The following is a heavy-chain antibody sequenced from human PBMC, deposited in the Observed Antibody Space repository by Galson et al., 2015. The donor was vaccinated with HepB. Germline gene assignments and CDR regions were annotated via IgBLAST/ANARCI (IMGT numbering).Heavy chain of an antibody. CDR3: ARDLNDYSMYYYYYYMDV. CDR1: GFIFSSYW. D-gene: IGHD4-11*01. Sequence: LRLSCAASGFIFSSYWMHWVRQAPGKGLVWVSRINSDGSSTSYADSVKGRFTISRDNAKNTLYLQMNSLRAEDTAVYYCARDLNDYSMYYYYYYMDVWGQGTTVTVSS. V-gene: IGHV3-74*01. J-gene: IGHJ6*02. CDR2: INSDGSST.